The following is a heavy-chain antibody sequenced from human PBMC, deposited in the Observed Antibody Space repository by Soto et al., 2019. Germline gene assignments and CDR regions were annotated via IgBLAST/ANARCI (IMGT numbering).Heavy chain of an antibody. CDR3: AKDTRPAATYYFDY. V-gene: IGHV3-30*18. Sequence: GGSLRLSCVASGFTFSSHAMHWVRQAPGKGLEWVAVISVDGRDYHYTDPVKGRFTISRDNSKNALYLQMNNLRAEDTALYYCAKDTRPAATYYFDYWGRGTLVTVSS. CDR1: GFTFSSHA. J-gene: IGHJ4*02. CDR2: ISVDGRDY. D-gene: IGHD2-2*01.